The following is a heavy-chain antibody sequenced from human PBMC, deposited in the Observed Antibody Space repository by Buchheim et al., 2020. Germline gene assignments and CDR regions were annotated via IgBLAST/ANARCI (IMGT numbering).Heavy chain of an antibody. J-gene: IGHJ4*02. CDR3: ARGGYYDFWSGYYTNLHYFDY. Sequence: QVQLQESGPGLVKPSQTLSLTCTVSGGSISSGGYYWSWIRQHPGKGLEWIGYIYYSGSTYYNPSLKSRVTISVDTSKNQFSLKLSSVTAADTAVYYCARGGYYDFWSGYYTNLHYFDYWGQGTL. V-gene: IGHV4-31*03. CDR2: IYYSGST. D-gene: IGHD3-3*01. CDR1: GGSISSGGYY.